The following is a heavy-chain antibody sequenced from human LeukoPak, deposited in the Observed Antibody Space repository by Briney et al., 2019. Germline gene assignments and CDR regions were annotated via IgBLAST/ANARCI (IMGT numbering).Heavy chain of an antibody. J-gene: IGHJ6*03. Sequence: ASVKVSCKASGYTFTGNYIHWVRQAPGQGLEWMGWINPKSRATNYAQNFQGRVTLTRDTSISTAYMELSSLRSDDTAVYYCARGVDTAVIPYYYYYMDVWGIGTTVTVSS. D-gene: IGHD5-18*01. CDR1: GYTFTGNY. CDR3: ARGVDTAVIPYYYYYMDV. V-gene: IGHV1-2*02. CDR2: INPKSRAT.